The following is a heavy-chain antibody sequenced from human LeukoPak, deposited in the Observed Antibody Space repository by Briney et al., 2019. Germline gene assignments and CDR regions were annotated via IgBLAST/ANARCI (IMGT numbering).Heavy chain of an antibody. CDR2: ISSSGSTI. CDR1: GFTFSSYE. V-gene: IGHV3-48*03. D-gene: IGHD3-22*01. CDR3: ARGRALYYYDSSGYYY. Sequence: GGSLRLSCAASGFTFSSYEMNWVRQAPGKGLEWVSYISSSGSTIYYAGSVKGRFTISRDNAKNSLYLQMNSLRAEDTAVYYCARGRALYYYDSSGYYYWGQGTLVTVSS. J-gene: IGHJ4*02.